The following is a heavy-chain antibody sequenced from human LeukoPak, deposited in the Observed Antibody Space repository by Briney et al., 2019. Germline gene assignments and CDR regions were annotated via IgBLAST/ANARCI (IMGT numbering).Heavy chain of an antibody. D-gene: IGHD2-21*02. CDR3: AKESRGSTDYYYYGMDV. CDR2: ISGSGGST. Sequence: GGSLRLSCAASGFTFSSYAMSWVRQAPGKGLEWVSVISGSGGSTYYADSVKGRFTISRDNSKNTLYLQMNSLRAEDTAVYYCAKESRGSTDYYYYGMDVWGQGTTVTVSS. CDR1: GFTFSSYA. J-gene: IGHJ6*02. V-gene: IGHV3-23*01.